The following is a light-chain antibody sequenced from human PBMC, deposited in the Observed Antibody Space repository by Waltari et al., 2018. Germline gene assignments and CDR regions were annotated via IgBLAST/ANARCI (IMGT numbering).Light chain of an antibody. J-gene: IGKJ4*01. CDR2: WAS. CDR1: QSILYSSNNKNY. Sequence: DIVMTQSPDSLAVSLGERATINCKSNQSILYSSNNKNYLAWYQQKPGQPPKLLIYWASTRESGVPDRFSGSGSGTDFTLTISSLQPEDFATYYCQQADRLPLTFGGGTKVEIK. V-gene: IGKV4-1*01. CDR3: QQADRLPLT.